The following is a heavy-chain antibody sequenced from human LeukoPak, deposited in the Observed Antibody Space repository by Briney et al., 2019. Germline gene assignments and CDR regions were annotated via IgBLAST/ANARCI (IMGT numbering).Heavy chain of an antibody. Sequence: SVKVSCKASGGTFSSYAISWVRQAPGQGLEWMGGIIPIFGTANYAQKFQGRVTITADESTSTAYMELSSLGSDDTAVYYCARDYDGDYENWFDPWGQGTLVTVSS. D-gene: IGHD4-17*01. CDR3: ARDYDGDYENWFDP. J-gene: IGHJ5*02. CDR2: IIPIFGTA. CDR1: GGTFSSYA. V-gene: IGHV1-69*13.